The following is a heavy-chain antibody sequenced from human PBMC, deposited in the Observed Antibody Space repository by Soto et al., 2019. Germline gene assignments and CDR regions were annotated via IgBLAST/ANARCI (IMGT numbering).Heavy chain of an antibody. Sequence: QVQLVQSGAEVKKPGASVKVSCKASGYTFTSHYIHWVRQAPGQGLEWMGIINPSGGTANYPQKFQGRVTMTTDTSTSTVYMELSSLRSEDTAVYYCARGQSSYPFVYWGQGTLVTVSS. CDR3: ARGQSSYPFVY. CDR1: GYTFTSHY. D-gene: IGHD5-18*01. V-gene: IGHV1-46*01. J-gene: IGHJ4*02. CDR2: INPSGGTA.